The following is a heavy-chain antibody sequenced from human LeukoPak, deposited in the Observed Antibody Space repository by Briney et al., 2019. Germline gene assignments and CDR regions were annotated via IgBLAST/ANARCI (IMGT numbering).Heavy chain of an antibody. D-gene: IGHD6-6*01. CDR1: GYTFTGYY. CDR2: INPNSGGT. CDR3: ARGGLSSSSAYFQH. V-gene: IGHV1-2*06. Sequence: GASVKVSCKASGYTFTGYYMHWVRRAPGQGLEWMGRINPNSGGTNYAQKFQGRVTMTRDTSISTAYMELSRLRSDDTAVYYCARGGLSSSSAYFQHWGQGTLVTVSS. J-gene: IGHJ1*01.